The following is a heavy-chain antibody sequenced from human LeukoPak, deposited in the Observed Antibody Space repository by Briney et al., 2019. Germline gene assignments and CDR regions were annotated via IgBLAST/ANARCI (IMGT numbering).Heavy chain of an antibody. V-gene: IGHV4-59*08. Sequence: PSETLSLTCSVSGVSIGTYYWSWVRQPPGKGLEWIGYINYRGTTNYNLSLKRRVTISVDTSKNQFFLNLRSATAADTAVYYCARLEDYVLEYWGLGTLVTVSS. J-gene: IGHJ4*02. D-gene: IGHD4-17*01. CDR1: GVSIGTYY. CDR2: INYRGTT. CDR3: ARLEDYVLEY.